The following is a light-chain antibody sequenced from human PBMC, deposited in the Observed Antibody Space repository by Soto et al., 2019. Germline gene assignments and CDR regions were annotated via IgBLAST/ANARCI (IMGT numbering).Light chain of an antibody. V-gene: IGKV1-39*01. J-gene: IGKJ1*01. Sequence: DLQMTQSPSSLSASVGDRVTITCRASQSISSHLNWYQQKPGKAPKLLIYAASSLQSGVPSRFSGSGSGTDFTLTISSLQPEDFANYYCQQSYSIRTFGQGTKVEIK. CDR1: QSISSH. CDR3: QQSYSIRT. CDR2: AAS.